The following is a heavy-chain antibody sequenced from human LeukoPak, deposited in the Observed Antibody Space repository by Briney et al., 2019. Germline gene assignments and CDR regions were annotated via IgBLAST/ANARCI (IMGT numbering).Heavy chain of an antibody. CDR3: ARALGFGDEYYFDY. CDR1: DYSISSGYY. V-gene: IGHV4-38-2*01. Sequence: SETLSLTCAVSDYSISSGYYWGWIRQPPGKGLEWIGSIYHSGSTYYNPSLKSRVTISVDTSKNQFSLKLSSVTAADTAVYYCARALGFGDEYYFDYWGQGTLVTVSS. J-gene: IGHJ4*02. D-gene: IGHD3-10*01. CDR2: IYHSGST.